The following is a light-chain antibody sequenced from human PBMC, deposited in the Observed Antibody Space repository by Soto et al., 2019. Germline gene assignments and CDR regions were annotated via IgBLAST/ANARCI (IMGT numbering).Light chain of an antibody. CDR3: CSHTSTSDNV. CDR1: SSDVGYYNY. J-gene: IGLJ1*01. Sequence: QSALTQPASVSGSPGQSITISCTGTSSDVGYYNYVSWYQQHPGKAPKLMIYEVSDRPSGVSDRFSGSKSGNTASLTISGLQAEDEADYYCCSHTSTSDNVFRTGTKLTVL. V-gene: IGLV2-14*01. CDR2: EVS.